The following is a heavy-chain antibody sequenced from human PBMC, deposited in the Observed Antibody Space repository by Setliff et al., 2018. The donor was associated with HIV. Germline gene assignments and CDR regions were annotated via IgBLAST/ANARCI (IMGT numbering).Heavy chain of an antibody. D-gene: IGHD2-15*01. CDR1: GGSISSYY. CDR2: IYYSGST. CDR3: ARYCSGGSCPNWFDP. V-gene: IGHV4-59*01. J-gene: IGHJ5*02. Sequence: PSETLSLTCTVSGGSISSYYWSWIRQPPGKGLEWIGYIYYSGSTNYNPSLKSRVTISVDTSKNQFSLKLSSVTAADTAVYYCARYCSGGSCPNWFDPWGQGTLVTVSS.